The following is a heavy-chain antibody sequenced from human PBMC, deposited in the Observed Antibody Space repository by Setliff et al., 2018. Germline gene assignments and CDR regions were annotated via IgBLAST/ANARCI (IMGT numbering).Heavy chain of an antibody. V-gene: IGHV4-34*01. CDR2: INHSGST. CDR1: GGSFTNYY. J-gene: IGHJ4*02. D-gene: IGHD3-3*01. Sequence: SETLSLTCTVYGGSFTNYYWGWIRQSPGKGLEWIGEINHSGSTNYNPSLKSRLTISVDASTNPFSLKLYSVTAADTAVYYCRYWSGYYNNDYWGQGTLVTVSS. CDR3: RYWSGYYNNDY.